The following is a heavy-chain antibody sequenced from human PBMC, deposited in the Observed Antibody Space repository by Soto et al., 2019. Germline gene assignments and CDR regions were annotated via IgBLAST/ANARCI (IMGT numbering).Heavy chain of an antibody. Sequence: PGGSLRLSCAASGLIFSNYKMHWVRQAPGKGLVWDSRISTDGSVTDYADSVKGRFTVSRDNAKNTLYLQMNSLRAEDTAVYYCARDTDGLHYWGQGTLVTVSS. CDR1: GLIFSNYK. CDR2: ISTDGSVT. V-gene: IGHV3-74*01. CDR3: ARDTDGLHY. J-gene: IGHJ4*02.